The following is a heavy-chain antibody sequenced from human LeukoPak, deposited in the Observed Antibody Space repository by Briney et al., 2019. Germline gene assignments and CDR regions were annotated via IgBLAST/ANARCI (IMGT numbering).Heavy chain of an antibody. CDR3: ARHRSSSWYVADY. Sequence: SETLSLTCTVSGGSISSSSYYWGWIRQPPGKGLEWIGSIYYSGSTYYNPSLKSRVTISVDTSKNQFSLKLSSVTAADTAVYYCARHRSSSWYVADYWGQGTLVTVSS. J-gene: IGHJ4*02. CDR2: IYYSGST. D-gene: IGHD6-13*01. V-gene: IGHV4-39*01. CDR1: GGSISSSSYY.